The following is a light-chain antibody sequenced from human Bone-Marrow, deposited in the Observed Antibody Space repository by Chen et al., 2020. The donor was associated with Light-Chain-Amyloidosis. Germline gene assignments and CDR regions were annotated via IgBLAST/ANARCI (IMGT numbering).Light chain of an antibody. CDR1: QTISSNY. CDR2: GSS. J-gene: IGKJ4*01. CDR3: QQYGTSPLT. V-gene: IGKV3-20*01. Sequence: EIVLTQSPGTLSLSPGEGANLSCRASQTISSNYLTWYQQKFGQAPRLLIYGSSSRATGIPDRCTGSGSGTAFTLTVNRLEPEDFAMYYCQQYGTSPLTFGGGTKVEI.